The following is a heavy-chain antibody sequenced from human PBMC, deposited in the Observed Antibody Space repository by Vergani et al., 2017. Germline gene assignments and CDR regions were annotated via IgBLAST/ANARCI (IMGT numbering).Heavy chain of an antibody. Sequence: QVQLQESGPGLVKPSETLSLTCNVSGSSISRYYWSWIRQPPGKGLEWIGYIYYSGSTNYNPSLKIRVTISVDTSKNQFSLKLSSVTAADTAVYYCARGYGDYSEDWGQGTLVTVSS. V-gene: IGHV4-59*01. CDR2: IYYSGST. CDR3: ARGYGDYSED. D-gene: IGHD4-17*01. CDR1: GSSISRYY. J-gene: IGHJ4*02.